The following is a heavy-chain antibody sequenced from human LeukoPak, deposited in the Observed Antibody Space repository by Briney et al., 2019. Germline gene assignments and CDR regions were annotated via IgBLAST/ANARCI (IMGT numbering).Heavy chain of an antibody. Sequence: GGSLRLSCAASGFSFSSYDMHWVRQAPGKGLEWVSYISSSGNTIYYADSVKGRFTISRDNAKNSLYLQMNSLRAEDTAVYYCARDGSDYGADYWGQGTLVTVSS. V-gene: IGHV3-48*03. CDR3: ARDGSDYGADY. CDR1: GFSFSSYD. CDR2: ISSSGNTI. D-gene: IGHD4-17*01. J-gene: IGHJ4*02.